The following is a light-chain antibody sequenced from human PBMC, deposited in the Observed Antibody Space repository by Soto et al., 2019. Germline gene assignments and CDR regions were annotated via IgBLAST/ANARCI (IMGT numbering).Light chain of an antibody. CDR2: DVS. Sequence: QSVLTQPASVSGSPGQSITISCTGTSSDVGDHNYVSWYQQYPGKAPKLMIYDVSNRPSGVSNRFSGSKSGNTASLTISGLQDDDEANYHCSSYTSNNTLVFGGGTKLTVL. CDR1: SSDVGDHNY. V-gene: IGLV2-14*03. J-gene: IGLJ2*01. CDR3: SSYTSNNTLV.